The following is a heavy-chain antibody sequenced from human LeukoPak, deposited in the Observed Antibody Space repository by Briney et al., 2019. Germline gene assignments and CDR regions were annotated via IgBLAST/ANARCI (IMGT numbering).Heavy chain of an antibody. CDR1: GGTFSSYA. D-gene: IGHD4-17*01. CDR3: ARDSYGDYVGAFDY. J-gene: IGHJ4*02. CDR2: IIPIFGTA. Sequence: SVKVSCKASGGTFSSYAISWVRQAPGQGLGWMGGIIPIFGTANYAQKFQGRVTITADESTSTAYMELSSLRSEDTAVYYCARDSYGDYVGAFDYWGQGTLVTVSS. V-gene: IGHV1-69*13.